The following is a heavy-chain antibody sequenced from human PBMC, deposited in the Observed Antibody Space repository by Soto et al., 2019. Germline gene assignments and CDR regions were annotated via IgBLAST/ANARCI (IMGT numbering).Heavy chain of an antibody. J-gene: IGHJ3*02. V-gene: IGHV1-18*01. CDR2: ISAYNGNT. Sequence: ASVKVSCKASGYTFTRYGISWVRQAPGQGLEWMGWISAYNGNTNYAQKLQGRVTMTTDTSTSTAYMELRSLRSDDTAVYYCAIADDYGDYGAFDIWCQGTMVPVSS. CDR3: AIADDYGDYGAFDI. CDR1: GYTFTRYG. D-gene: IGHD4-17*01.